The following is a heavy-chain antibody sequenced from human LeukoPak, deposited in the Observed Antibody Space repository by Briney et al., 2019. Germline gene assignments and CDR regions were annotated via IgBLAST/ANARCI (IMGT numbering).Heavy chain of an antibody. V-gene: IGHV4-38-2*02. J-gene: IGHJ4*02. CDR3: ARASYYYDSSGYYYYFDY. D-gene: IGHD3-22*01. CDR1: GYSLSSGYY. Sequence: SETLSLTCTVSGYSLSSGYYWGWIRPPPGKGLEWIGSIYHSGSTYYNPSLKSRVTISVDTCKNQFSLKLSSVTAADTAVYYCARASYYYDSSGYYYYFDYWGQGTLVPVSS. CDR2: IYHSGST.